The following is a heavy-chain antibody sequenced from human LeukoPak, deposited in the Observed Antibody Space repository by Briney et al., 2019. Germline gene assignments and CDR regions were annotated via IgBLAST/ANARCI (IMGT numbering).Heavy chain of an antibody. Sequence: GGSLRLSCAASGFTFGGYHMNWLRQAPGEGVEWVSYISLSGSKIDYADSVKGRFTISRDNAKNSLYLQMNSLRAEDTAVYYCARDITIFGVIINFDYWGRGTLVTVSS. CDR3: ARDITIFGVIINFDY. J-gene: IGHJ4*02. V-gene: IGHV3-48*01. CDR1: GFTFGGYH. D-gene: IGHD3-3*01. CDR2: ISLSGSKI.